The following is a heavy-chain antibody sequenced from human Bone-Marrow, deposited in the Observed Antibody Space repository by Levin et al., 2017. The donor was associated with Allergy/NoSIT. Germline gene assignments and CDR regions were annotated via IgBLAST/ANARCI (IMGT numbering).Heavy chain of an antibody. CDR3: ITDGYYDNSGPEVR. J-gene: IGHJ4*02. V-gene: IGHV3-9*01. D-gene: IGHD3-22*01. CDR2: ISWNSGSI. CDR1: GFHFDDYA. Sequence: GGSLRLSCEGSGFHFDDYAMHWVRPVPGKGLEYVSGISWNSGSIAYADSVKGRFTISRDNAKKSLYLQMNSLRPEDTALYYCITDGYYDNSGPEVRWGQGTLVTVSS.